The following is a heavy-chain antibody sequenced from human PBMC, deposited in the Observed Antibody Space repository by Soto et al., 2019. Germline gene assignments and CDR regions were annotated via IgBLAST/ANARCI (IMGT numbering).Heavy chain of an antibody. V-gene: IGHV1-69*13. CDR3: ASWSRVRIPARQRGNWFDP. Sequence: ASVKVSCKASGGTFSSCAISWVRQAPGQGLEWMGGIIPIFGTANYAQKFQGRVTITADESTSTAYMELSSLRSEDTDVYYCASWSRVRIPARQRGNWFDPWGQGTLVTVSS. J-gene: IGHJ5*02. CDR1: GGTFSSCA. D-gene: IGHD6-6*01. CDR2: IIPIFGTA.